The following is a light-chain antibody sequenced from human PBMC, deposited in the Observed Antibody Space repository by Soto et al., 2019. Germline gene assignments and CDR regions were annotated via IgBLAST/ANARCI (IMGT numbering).Light chain of an antibody. J-gene: IGLJ3*02. Sequence: QSVLTQPASVSGSPGQSITISCTGTSSDIGRYNLVSWYQQHPGKPPKLMIYEATKRPSGVSNRFSGSKSGNTACLTISGLQAEDEADYYCSLYASTNTFMFGGGTKLTVL. CDR3: SLYASTNTFM. CDR1: SSDIGRYNL. CDR2: EAT. V-gene: IGLV2-23*02.